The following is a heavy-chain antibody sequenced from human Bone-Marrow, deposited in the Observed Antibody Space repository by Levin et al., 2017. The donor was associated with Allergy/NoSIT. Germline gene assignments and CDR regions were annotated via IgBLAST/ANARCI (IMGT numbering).Heavy chain of an antibody. V-gene: IGHV4-39*01. CDR3: ARHGDWGLFGVLTGSLNLFDP. CDR1: GGSISSSSHY. CDR2: VYYSGGT. Sequence: SETLSLTCTVSGGSISSSSHYWGWIRQPPGKGLEWIGSVYYSGGTYYSPSLQSRVTVSVDTSKNQFSLKLSSVTAADTAVYYCARHGDWGLFGVLTGSLNLFDPWGQGTLVTVSS. J-gene: IGHJ5*02. D-gene: IGHD3-3*01.